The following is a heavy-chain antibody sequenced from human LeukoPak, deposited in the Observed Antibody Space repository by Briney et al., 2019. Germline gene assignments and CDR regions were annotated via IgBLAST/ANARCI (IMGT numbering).Heavy chain of an antibody. CDR3: ATDLTPLKYSSGWYGAFDF. Sequence: GGSLRLSCAASGFTFNDAWMTWVRQVPGQGLEWVGHIKRKSDGGTADYAAPVKGRFTISRDDSKNTLYLEMNSPKTEDTAVYYCATDLTPLKYSSGWYGAFDFWGQGTMVTVSS. D-gene: IGHD6-19*01. J-gene: IGHJ3*01. CDR1: GFTFNDAW. V-gene: IGHV3-15*01. CDR2: IKRKSDGGTA.